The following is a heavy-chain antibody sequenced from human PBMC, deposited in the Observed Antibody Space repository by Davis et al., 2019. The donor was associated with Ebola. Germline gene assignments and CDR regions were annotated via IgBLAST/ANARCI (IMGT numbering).Heavy chain of an antibody. Sequence: MPSETLSLTCSVSGFSISGGYYWGWIRQAPGKGMEWIGSISHSGSTYFTPSLASRVTISVDTSKNQFSLKLSSVTAADTAVYYCARPERSNSWDDWGQGTLVTVSS. CDR1: GFSISGGYY. CDR3: ARPERSNSWDD. CDR2: ISHSGST. J-gene: IGHJ4*02. D-gene: IGHD6-13*01. V-gene: IGHV4-38-2*02.